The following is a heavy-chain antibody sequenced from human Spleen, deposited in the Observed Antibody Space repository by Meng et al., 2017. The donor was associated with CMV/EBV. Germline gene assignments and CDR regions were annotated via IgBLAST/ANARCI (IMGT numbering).Heavy chain of an antibody. D-gene: IGHD3-3*01. Sequence: SLKISCAASGFTFSDYAMSWVRQAPGKGLESVSGISWNSGSIGYADSVKGRFTISRDNAKNSLYLQMNSLRAEDMALYYCAKDRADFWSGGFDYWGQGTLVTVSS. J-gene: IGHJ4*02. CDR1: GFTFSDYA. CDR3: AKDRADFWSGGFDY. CDR2: ISWNSGSI. V-gene: IGHV3-9*03.